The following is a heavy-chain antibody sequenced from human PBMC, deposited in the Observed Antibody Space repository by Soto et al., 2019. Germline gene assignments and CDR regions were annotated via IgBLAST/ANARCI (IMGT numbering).Heavy chain of an antibody. D-gene: IGHD3-22*01. CDR3: AREDSIIIPAVSDF. CDR2: VSKSDYT. J-gene: IGHJ4*02. Sequence: VGSLRLSCSVSGFTFNNYGINWVRQAPGRGLEWVSSVSKSDYTYYSDSVKGRFTISRDNAKNSVSLQMNSLRVEDTAVYYCAREDSIIIPAVSDFWGQGALVTVSS. CDR1: GFTFNNYG. V-gene: IGHV3-21*01.